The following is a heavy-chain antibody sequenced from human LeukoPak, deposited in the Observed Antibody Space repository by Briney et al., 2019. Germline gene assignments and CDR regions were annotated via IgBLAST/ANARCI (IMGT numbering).Heavy chain of an antibody. J-gene: IGHJ6*03. Sequence: SETLSLTCAVYGGSFSGYYWSWIRQPPGKGLEWIGEITHSGSTNYNPSLKSRVTISVDTSKNQFSLKLSSVTAADTAVYYCARGHRGTGGYCSSTSCWNYYYMDVWGKGTTVTVSS. CDR3: ARGHRGTGGYCSSTSCWNYYYMDV. D-gene: IGHD2-2*01. V-gene: IGHV4-34*01. CDR2: ITHSGST. CDR1: GGSFSGYY.